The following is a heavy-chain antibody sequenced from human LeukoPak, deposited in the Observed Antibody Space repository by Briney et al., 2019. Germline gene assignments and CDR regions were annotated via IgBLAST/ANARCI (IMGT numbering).Heavy chain of an antibody. V-gene: IGHV4-34*01. J-gene: IGHJ5*02. D-gene: IGHD2-2*01. CDR2: INHSGST. CDR1: GGSFSGYY. Sequence: PSETLSLTCAVYGGSFSGYYWSWIRQPPGKGLEWIGEINHSGSTNYNPTLKSRVTISVDTSKNQFSLKLSSVTAADTAVYYCARLLVVQAGFAPWGQGTLVTVSS. CDR3: ARLLVVQAGFAP.